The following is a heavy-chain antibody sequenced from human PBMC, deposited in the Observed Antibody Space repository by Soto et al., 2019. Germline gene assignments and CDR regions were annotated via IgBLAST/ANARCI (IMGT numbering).Heavy chain of an antibody. CDR2: IYYSGST. Sequence: PSETLSLTCTVSGGSISSSSYYWGWIRQPPGKGLEWIGSIYYSGSTYYNPSLKSRVTISVDTSKNQFSLRSEDTAVYYCASVLDCSGGSCYSGYFDYWGQGTLVTVSS. J-gene: IGHJ4*02. CDR1: GGSISSSSYY. CDR3: ASVLDCSGGSCYSGYFDY. D-gene: IGHD2-15*01. V-gene: IGHV4-39*01.